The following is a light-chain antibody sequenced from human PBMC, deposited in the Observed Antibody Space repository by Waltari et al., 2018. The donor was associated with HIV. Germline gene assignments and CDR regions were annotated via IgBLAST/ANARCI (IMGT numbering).Light chain of an antibody. J-gene: IGKJ4*01. CDR1: LTIVNY. Sequence: EIALTQSPVDLSLSPGDRATLSCRANLTIVNYLGWYQQKPGQGPSLLIYDASKRVTGVPVRFSGSGSGTDFSLIIINIQPEDSAVYYCQQRHSWPLSFGGGTKVEI. V-gene: IGKV3-11*01. CDR3: QQRHSWPLS. CDR2: DAS.